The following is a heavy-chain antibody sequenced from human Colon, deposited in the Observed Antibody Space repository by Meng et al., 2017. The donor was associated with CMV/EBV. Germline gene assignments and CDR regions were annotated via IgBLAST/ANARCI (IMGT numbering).Heavy chain of an antibody. D-gene: IGHD3-10*01. CDR2: IYPGDSDT. CDR1: GYAFLNYW. J-gene: IGHJ4*02. V-gene: IGHV5-51*01. CDR3: QRQDYYASGSYSPVDF. Sequence: GESLKISCRASGYAFLNYWIAWVRQMPGKGLEWVGVIYPGDSDTRYNPSLEDQVTLSADKSTSTAYLQWRSLEASDTAMYYCQRQDYYASGSYSPVDFWGQGTLVTVSS.